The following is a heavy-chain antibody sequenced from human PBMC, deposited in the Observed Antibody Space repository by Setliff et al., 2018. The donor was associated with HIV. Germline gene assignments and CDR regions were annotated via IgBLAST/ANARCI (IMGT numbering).Heavy chain of an antibody. CDR2: IYHSGTT. CDR3: ARVRGGDPLLVTASDAFSI. Sequence: SETLSLTCTVSGFSVKSAFYWGWIRQTPGEGLEWIGSIYHSGTTYYNPALASRATLSLDTSKNQFSLKLSSVSAADTAIYYCARVRGGDPLLVTASDAFSIWGQGTMVTVSS. J-gene: IGHJ3*02. D-gene: IGHD2-21*02. CDR1: GFSVKSAFY. V-gene: IGHV4-38-2*02.